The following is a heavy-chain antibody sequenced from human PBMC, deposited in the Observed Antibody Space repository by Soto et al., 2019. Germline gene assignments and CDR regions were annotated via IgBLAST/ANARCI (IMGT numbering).Heavy chain of an antibody. J-gene: IGHJ6*02. D-gene: IGHD2-8*01. CDR2: ISTDNGIT. CDR3: ARGHSTDCSNGVCSFFYNHEMDV. CDR1: GYTFTNYG. V-gene: IGHV1-18*01. Sequence: QVQLVQSGPEVKRTGASVKVSCKASGYTFTNYGISWVRQAPGQGLDWMGWISTDNGITNTAQKVQGRVTMTRDRSISTVYMELTRLRSDDTAVYFCARGHSTDCSNGVCSFFYNHEMDVWGQGTTVTVSS.